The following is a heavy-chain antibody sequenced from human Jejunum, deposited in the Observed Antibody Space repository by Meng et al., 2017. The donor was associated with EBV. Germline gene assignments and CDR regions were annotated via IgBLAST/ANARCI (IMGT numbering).Heavy chain of an antibody. CDR2: IYYTGRT. CDR1: GASSSSSHW. CDR3: ATSMSGYSYGYS. Sequence: QGQVPGPRPGLVPPSGTLSLTCAVSGASSSSSHWCSWVRQAPGEGLEWIGEIYYTGRTNYNPSLKSRVSMSIDKSKNQFSLNLNSVTVADTAVYYCATSMSGYSYGYSWGQGTLVTVSS. J-gene: IGHJ5*02. D-gene: IGHD5-12*01. V-gene: IGHV4-4*02.